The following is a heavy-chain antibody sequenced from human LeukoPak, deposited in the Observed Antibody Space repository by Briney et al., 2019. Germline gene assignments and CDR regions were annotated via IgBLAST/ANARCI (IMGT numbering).Heavy chain of an antibody. Sequence: LPGGSLRLSCAASGFTFSSYWMSWVRQAPGKGLEWVANIKEDGSEKYYVDSVKGRFTISRDNNKKSVYLQMNSLRAEDTAVYCARDTDDFQGLDIWGQGTRVTVSS. J-gene: IGHJ3*02. CDR1: GFTFSSYW. V-gene: IGHV3-7*01. CDR3: ARDTDDFQGLDI. D-gene: IGHD3-3*01. CDR2: IKEDGSEK.